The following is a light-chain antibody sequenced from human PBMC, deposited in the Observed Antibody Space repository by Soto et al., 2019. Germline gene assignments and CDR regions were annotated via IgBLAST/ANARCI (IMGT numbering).Light chain of an antibody. CDR2: EVS. Sequence: QSALTQPASVSGSPGQSITISCTGTSSDVGTYNFVSWYQQHPGKAPKPVIYEVSSRPSGVSNRFSGSKSGNTASLTISGLQAEDEADYYCSSYSSTSTPWVFGGGTKLAVL. CDR3: SSYSSTSTPWV. V-gene: IGLV2-14*01. J-gene: IGLJ3*02. CDR1: SSDVGTYNF.